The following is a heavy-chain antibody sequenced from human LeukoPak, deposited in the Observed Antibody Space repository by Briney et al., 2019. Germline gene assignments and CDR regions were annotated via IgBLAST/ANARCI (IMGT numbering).Heavy chain of an antibody. CDR3: ARRIVAANSRFDY. V-gene: IGHV4-34*01. D-gene: IGHD1-26*01. CDR1: GGSFSGYY. Sequence: SETLSLTCAVYGGSFSGYYWSWIRQPPGKGLEWIGEINHSGSTNYNPSLKSRVTISVDTSKNQFSLKLSSVTAADTAVYYCARRIVAANSRFDYWGQGTLVTVSS. CDR2: INHSGST. J-gene: IGHJ4*02.